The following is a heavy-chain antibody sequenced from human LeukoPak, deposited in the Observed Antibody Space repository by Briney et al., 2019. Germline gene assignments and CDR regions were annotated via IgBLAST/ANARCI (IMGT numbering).Heavy chain of an antibody. D-gene: IGHD1-14*01. J-gene: IGHJ1*01. V-gene: IGHV3-53*01. Sequence: GGSLRLSCAASGFTFITNDMTWVRQAPGKGLEWVSVLYSDGNTKYAYSVQGRFTISRDNSKNTLYLEMNSLSPDDTAVYYCARGVEPLAANTLAYWGQGTLVTVSS. CDR3: ARGVEPLAANTLAY. CDR2: LYSDGNT. CDR1: GFTFITND.